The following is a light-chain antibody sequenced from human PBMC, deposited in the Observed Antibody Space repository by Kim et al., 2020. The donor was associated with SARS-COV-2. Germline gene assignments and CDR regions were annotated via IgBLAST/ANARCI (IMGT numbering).Light chain of an antibody. CDR1: KLGERF. Sequence: SYELTQPPSVSVSPGQTVSITCSGDKLGERFVSWYQQKAGQSPVVIIYQDNKRPSGIPERFSGSTSGNTAILTISGTQAMDEADYYCQSWHSNTDGGFGGGTQLTVL. V-gene: IGLV3-1*01. CDR3: QSWHSNTDGG. CDR2: QDN. J-gene: IGLJ2*01.